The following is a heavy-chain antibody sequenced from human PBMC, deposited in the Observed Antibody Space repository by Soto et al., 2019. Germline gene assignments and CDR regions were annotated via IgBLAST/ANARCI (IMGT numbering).Heavy chain of an antibody. V-gene: IGHV4-34*01. CDR2: IYHSGGT. Sequence: PSETLSLTCAVYGGSFSGYYWSWIRQPPGKGLEWFGEIYHSGGTNYNPSLKSRVTISVDTSKNQFSLKLSSVTAADTAVYYCARVMGYCSSTSCYRTYYYMDVWGKGTTVTVSS. CDR3: ARVMGYCSSTSCYRTYYYMDV. CDR1: GGSFSGYY. J-gene: IGHJ6*03. D-gene: IGHD2-2*01.